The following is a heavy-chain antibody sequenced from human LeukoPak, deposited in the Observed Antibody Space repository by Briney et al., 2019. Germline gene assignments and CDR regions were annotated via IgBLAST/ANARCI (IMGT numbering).Heavy chain of an antibody. CDR3: ARGYYDSSGYGSFDP. D-gene: IGHD3-22*01. Sequence: EASVKVSCKASGYTFTGYYMHWVRQAPGQGLEWMGWINPNSGGTNYAQKFQGRVTMTRDTSISTACMELSRLRSDDTAVYYCARGYYDSSGYGSFDPWGQGTLVTVSS. J-gene: IGHJ5*02. CDR2: INPNSGGT. CDR1: GYTFTGYY. V-gene: IGHV1-2*02.